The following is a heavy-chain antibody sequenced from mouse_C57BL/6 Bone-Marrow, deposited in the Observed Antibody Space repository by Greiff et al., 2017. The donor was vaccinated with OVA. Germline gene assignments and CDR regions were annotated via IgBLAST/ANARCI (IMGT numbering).Heavy chain of an antibody. V-gene: IGHV5-17*01. CDR1: GFTFSDYG. CDR3: ARLRRGTY. D-gene: IGHD2-4*01. J-gene: IGHJ3*01. CDR2: ISSGSSTI. Sequence: DVMLVESGGGLVKPGGSLKLSCAASGFTFSDYGMHWVRQAPEKGLEWVAYISSGSSTIYYADTVKGRFTISRDNAKNTLFLQMTSLRSEDTAMYYCARLRRGTYWGQGTLVTVSA.